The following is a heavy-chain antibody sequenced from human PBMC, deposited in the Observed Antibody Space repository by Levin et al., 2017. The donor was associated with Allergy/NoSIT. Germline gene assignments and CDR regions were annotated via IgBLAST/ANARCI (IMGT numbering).Heavy chain of an antibody. V-gene: IGHV3-72*01. J-gene: IGHJ4*02. Sequence: SCAASGFTFSDHYMDWVRQAPGKGLEWVGRTRNKANSYTTEYAASVKGRFTISRDDSKNSLYLQMNSLKTEDTAVYYCARVPYCSGGSCYKGVDYWGQGTLVTVSS. CDR1: GFTFSDHY. D-gene: IGHD2-15*01. CDR3: ARVPYCSGGSCYKGVDY. CDR2: TRNKANSYTT.